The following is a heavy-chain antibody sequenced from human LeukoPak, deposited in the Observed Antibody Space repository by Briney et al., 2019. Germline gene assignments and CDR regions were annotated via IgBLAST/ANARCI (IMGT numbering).Heavy chain of an antibody. D-gene: IGHD5-24*01. CDR2: IYYSGST. Sequence: SETLSLTCTVSGGSISSSSYYWGWIRQPPEKGLEWIGSIYYSGSTYYNPSLKSRVTTSVDTSKNQFSLKLSFVTAADTAVYYCARDEGGNNYSHFDYWGQGTLVTVSS. CDR1: GGSISSSSYY. V-gene: IGHV4-39*07. J-gene: IGHJ4*02. CDR3: ARDEGGNNYSHFDY.